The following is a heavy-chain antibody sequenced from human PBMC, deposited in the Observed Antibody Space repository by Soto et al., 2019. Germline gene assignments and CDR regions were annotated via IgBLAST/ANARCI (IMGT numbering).Heavy chain of an antibody. CDR1: GFTFSSYA. V-gene: IGHV3-30*14. Sequence: GGSLRLSCAASGFTFSSYAMHWVRQAPGKGLEWVAVISYDGSNKYYADSVKGRFTISRDNSKNTLYLQMNSLRAEDTAVYYCARLFLTGSDKGFDPWGQGTLVTVSS. CDR2: ISYDGSNK. CDR3: ARLFLTGSDKGFDP. J-gene: IGHJ5*02. D-gene: IGHD3-9*01.